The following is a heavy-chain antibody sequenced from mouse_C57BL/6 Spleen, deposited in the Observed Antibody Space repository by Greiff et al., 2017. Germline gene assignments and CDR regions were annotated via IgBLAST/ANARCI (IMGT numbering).Heavy chain of an antibody. CDR1: GYTFTDYN. V-gene: IGHV1-18*01. J-gene: IGHJ4*01. CDR3: ARSGYYGSSYGHAMSY. D-gene: IGHD1-1*01. Sequence: EVQLQQSGPELVKPGASVKIPCKASGYTFTDYNMAWVKQSHGKSLEWIGDINPNNGCTIYNQKFKGKATLTVDQSSSTDYMELSRLTSEDTAVYYGARSGYYGSSYGHAMSYWGQGTSVTVSS. CDR2: INPNNGCT.